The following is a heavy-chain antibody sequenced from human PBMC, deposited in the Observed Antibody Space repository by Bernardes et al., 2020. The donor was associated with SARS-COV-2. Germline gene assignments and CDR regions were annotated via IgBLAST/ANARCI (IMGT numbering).Heavy chain of an antibody. Sequence: GGSLRLSCAGSGFIFSNTWMSWVRRTPGKGLEWIGRIQSQLYGGTTDVAAPVKGRFTISRDDSKSTLYLHMNSLKAEDTGVYYCTTYSSSWSYFAHWGQGTLVTVSS. D-gene: IGHD6-13*01. V-gene: IGHV3-15*01. CDR3: TTYSSSWSYFAH. CDR2: IQSQLYGGTT. CDR1: GFIFSNTW. J-gene: IGHJ1*01.